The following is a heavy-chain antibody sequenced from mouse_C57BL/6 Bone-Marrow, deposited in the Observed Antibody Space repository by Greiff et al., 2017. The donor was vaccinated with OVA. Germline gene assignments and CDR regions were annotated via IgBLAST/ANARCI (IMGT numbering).Heavy chain of an antibody. J-gene: IGHJ2*01. CDR2: IYPGDGDT. D-gene: IGHD1-1*01. CDR3: ARVGWYYGSSYYFDI. CDR1: GYAFSSYW. Sequence: QVQLQQSGAELVKPGASVKISCKASGYAFSSYWMNWVKQRPGKGLEWIGQIYPGDGDTNYNGKFKGKATLTADQSSSTAYMQLSSLTSEDSAVYFCARVGWYYGSSYYFDIWGQGTTLTVSA. V-gene: IGHV1-80*01.